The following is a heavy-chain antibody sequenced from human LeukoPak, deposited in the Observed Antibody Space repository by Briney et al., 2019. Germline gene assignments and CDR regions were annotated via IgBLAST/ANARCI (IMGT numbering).Heavy chain of an antibody. CDR1: GGSISSYY. J-gene: IGHJ6*03. V-gene: IGHV4-59*08. D-gene: IGHD2-2*01. CDR2: IYYSGST. Sequence: PSETLSLTCTISGGSISSYYWSWIRQPPGKGLEWIGYIYYSGSTNYNPSLKSRVTILVDTSQNQFSLKVNSVTAADTAVYYCARGDCSSTICYSPMDVWGKGTTVTVSS. CDR3: ARGDCSSTICYSPMDV.